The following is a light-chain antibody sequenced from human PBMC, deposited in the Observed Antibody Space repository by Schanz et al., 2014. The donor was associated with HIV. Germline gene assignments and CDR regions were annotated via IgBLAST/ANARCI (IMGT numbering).Light chain of an antibody. Sequence: QSVLTQPPSVSGAPGQRVTISCTGSSSNIGSVYDVPWYQQLPGTAPKHLIFANSDRPSGVPDRFSGSKSGTSASLAISGLRSEDEADYYCGTWDDSLNGWVFGGGTKLTVL. CDR3: GTWDDSLNGWV. CDR2: ANS. J-gene: IGLJ3*02. CDR1: SSNIGSVYD. V-gene: IGLV1-40*01.